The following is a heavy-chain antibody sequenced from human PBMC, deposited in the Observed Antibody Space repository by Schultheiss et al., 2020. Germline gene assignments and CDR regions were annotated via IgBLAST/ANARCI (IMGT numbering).Heavy chain of an antibody. D-gene: IGHD3-22*01. CDR2: ISGSGGST. CDR3: AKDRRRRNYYDSSGHVNYFDY. J-gene: IGHJ4*02. Sequence: GGSLRLSCAASGFTFSSYAMSWVRQAPGKGLEWVSAISGSGGSTYYADSVKGRFTISRDNSKNTLYLQMNSLRAEDTAVYYCAKDRRRRNYYDSSGHVNYFDYWGQGTLVTVSS. CDR1: GFTFSSYA. V-gene: IGHV3-23*01.